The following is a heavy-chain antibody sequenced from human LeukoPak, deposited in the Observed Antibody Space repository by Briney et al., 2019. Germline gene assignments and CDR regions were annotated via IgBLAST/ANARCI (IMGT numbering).Heavy chain of an antibody. V-gene: IGHV1-3*01. D-gene: IGHD2-2*01. CDR2: INAGNGNT. CDR3: ARDHQLERIDY. CDR1: GYTFTSYA. Sequence: ASVKVSCKASGYTFTSYAMHWVRQAPGQRLEWMGWINAGNGNTKYSQKFQGRVTITRDTSASTAYMELSSLRSEDTAVYYCARDHQLERIDYWGQGTLVTVSS. J-gene: IGHJ4*02.